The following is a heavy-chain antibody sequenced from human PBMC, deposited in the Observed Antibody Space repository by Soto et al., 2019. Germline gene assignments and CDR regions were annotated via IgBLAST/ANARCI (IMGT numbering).Heavy chain of an antibody. D-gene: IGHD6-13*01. CDR3: ARLCIAAAGANGATSYWFDP. V-gene: IGHV1-8*01. J-gene: IGHJ5*02. CDR2: MNPNSGNT. Sequence: ASVKVSCKASGYTFTSYDINWVRQATGQGLEWMGWMNPNSGNTGYAQKFQGRVTMTRNTSISTAYMELSSLRSEDTAVYYCARLCIAAAGANGATSYWFDPWGQGTLVTVSS. CDR1: GYTFTSYD.